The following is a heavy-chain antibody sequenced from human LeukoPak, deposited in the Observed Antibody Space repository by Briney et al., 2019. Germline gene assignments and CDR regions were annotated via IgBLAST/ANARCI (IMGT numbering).Heavy chain of an antibody. CDR1: GFTFDDYA. J-gene: IGHJ6*02. CDR2: ISWNSGSI. V-gene: IGHV3-9*01. CDR3: AEDSSAAYYYYGMDV. Sequence: GRSLRLSCAASGFTFDDYAMHWVRQAPGKGLEWVSGISWNSGSIGYADSVKGRFTISRDNAKNSLYLQMNSLRAEDTALYYCAEDSSAAYYYYGMDVWGQGTTVTVSS. D-gene: IGHD2-15*01.